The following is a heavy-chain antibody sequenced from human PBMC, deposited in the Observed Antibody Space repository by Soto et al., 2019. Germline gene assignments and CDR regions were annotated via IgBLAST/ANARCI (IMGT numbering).Heavy chain of an antibody. CDR2: ISSSSSYT. D-gene: IGHD6-19*01. Sequence: QVQLVESGGGLVKPGGSLRLSCAASGFTFSDYYMSWIRQAPGKGLEWVSYISSSSSYTNYADSVKGRFTISRDNAKNSLYMQVHSLRAEDTAVYYCASFQSSGWYRGQGYWGQGTLVTVSS. V-gene: IGHV3-11*06. CDR3: ASFQSSGWYRGQGY. CDR1: GFTFSDYY. J-gene: IGHJ4*02.